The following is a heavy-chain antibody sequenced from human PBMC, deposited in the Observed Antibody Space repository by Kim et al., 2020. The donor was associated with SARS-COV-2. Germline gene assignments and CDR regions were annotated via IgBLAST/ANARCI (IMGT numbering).Heavy chain of an antibody. CDR3: ARFLGVGAPYYYYGMDV. Sequence: SETLSLTCTVSGGSISSYYWSWIRQPPGKGLEWIGYIYYSGSTNYNPSLKSRVTISVDTSKNQFSLKLSSVTAADTAVYYCARFLGVGAPYYYYGMDVWGQGTTVTVSS. CDR1: GGSISSYY. D-gene: IGHD1-26*01. J-gene: IGHJ6*02. V-gene: IGHV4-59*13. CDR2: IYYSGST.